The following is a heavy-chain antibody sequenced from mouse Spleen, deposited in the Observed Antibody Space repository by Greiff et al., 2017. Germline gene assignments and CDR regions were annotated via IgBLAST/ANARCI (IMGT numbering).Heavy chain of an antibody. V-gene: IGHV1-15*01. CDR3: TRQLGLNFDY. CDR2: IDPETGGT. D-gene: IGHD3-1*01. J-gene: IGHJ2*01. Sequence: QVQLKQSGAELVRPGASVTLSCKASGYTFTDYEMHWVKQTPVHGLEWIGAIDPETGGTAYNQKFKGKAILTADKSSSTAYIELRSLTSEDSAVYYCTRQLGLNFDYWGQGTTLTVSS. CDR1: GYTFTDYE.